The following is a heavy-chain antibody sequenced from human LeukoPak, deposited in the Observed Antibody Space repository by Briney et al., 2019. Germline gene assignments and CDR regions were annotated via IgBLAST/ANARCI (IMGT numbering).Heavy chain of an antibody. CDR3: ARGGGNYSSGWYVWFDP. CDR1: GYTFTGYY. D-gene: IGHD6-19*01. J-gene: IGHJ5*02. V-gene: IGHV1-2*02. CDR2: INPNSGGT. Sequence: ASVKVSCKASGYTFTGYYMHWVRQAPGQGPEWMGWINPNSGGTNYAQKFQGRVTMTRDTSISTAYMELSRLRSDDTAVYYCARGGGNYSSGWYVWFDPWGQGTLVTVSS.